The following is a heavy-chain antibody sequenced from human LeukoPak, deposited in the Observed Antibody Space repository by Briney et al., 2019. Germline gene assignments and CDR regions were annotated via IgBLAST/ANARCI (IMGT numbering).Heavy chain of an antibody. J-gene: IGHJ4*02. CDR2: IKQDGSEK. D-gene: IGHD5-24*01. CDR3: AKDLPVEMATTTVDY. Sequence: GGSLRLSCAASGFTFSSYWMSWVRQAPGKGLEWVANIKQDGSEKYYVDSVKGRFTISRDNSKNTLYLQMNSLRAEDTAVYYCAKDLPVEMATTTVDYWGQGTLVTVSS. CDR1: GFTFSSYW. V-gene: IGHV3-7*03.